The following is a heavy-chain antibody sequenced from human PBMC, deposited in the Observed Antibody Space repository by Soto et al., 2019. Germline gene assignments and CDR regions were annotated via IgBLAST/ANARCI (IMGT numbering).Heavy chain of an antibody. Sequence: VQLEQSGAEVKKPGSSVKVSCKASGGTFGSYAISWVRQAPGQGLEWMGGINPIFDTTNYAQKFQGRVTITADESTSTAYMELSSLSSEDTAVYYCASDGHIGQKYYFDYWGQGTLVTVSS. J-gene: IGHJ4*02. V-gene: IGHV1-69*01. CDR1: GGTFGSYA. D-gene: IGHD2-21*01. CDR3: ASDGHIGQKYYFDY. CDR2: INPIFDTT.